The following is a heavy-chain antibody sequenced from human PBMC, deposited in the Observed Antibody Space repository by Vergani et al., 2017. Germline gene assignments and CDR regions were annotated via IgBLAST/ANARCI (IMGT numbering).Heavy chain of an antibody. J-gene: IGHJ6*02. CDR1: GFTFSSYS. CDR3: ARDVGTYNYGMDV. D-gene: IGHD2-15*01. CDR2: ISSSSSYI. Sequence: EVQLVESGGGLVKPGGSLRLSCAASGFTFSSYSMNWVRQAPGKGLEWVSSISSSSSYIYYADSVKGRFTISRDNAKNSLYLQMNSLRAEDTAVYYCARDVGTYNYGMDVWGQGTTVTVSS. V-gene: IGHV3-21*01.